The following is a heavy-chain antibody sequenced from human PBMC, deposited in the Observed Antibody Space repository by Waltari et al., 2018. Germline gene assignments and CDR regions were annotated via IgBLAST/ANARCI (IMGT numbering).Heavy chain of an antibody. D-gene: IGHD2-15*01. CDR1: GGSISSSAYY. J-gene: IGHJ3*02. Sequence: QVQLQQWGAGLLKPSETLSLTCDLYGGSISSSAYYWVWLRQPPGKELEWIGSIYPSGDTYYHASLESRVRVSVDRSSNHFSMTLSSVTAADTAVYYCARRGDWLPLDAFDIWGQGTVVTVSS. CDR2: IYPSGDT. CDR3: ARRGDWLPLDAFDI. V-gene: IGHV4-39*02.